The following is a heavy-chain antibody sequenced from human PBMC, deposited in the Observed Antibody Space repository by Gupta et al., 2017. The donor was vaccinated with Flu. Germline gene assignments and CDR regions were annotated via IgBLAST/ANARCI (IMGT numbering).Heavy chain of an antibody. CDR2: IWYDGSNK. CDR3: ARDRPRLAVVGIGPSYGLDV. Sequence: QVQLVESGGGVVQPGRSLRLSCAASGFTLRSYGMHWGRQAPGKGLEWVAVIWYDGSNKVYGDSVKGRFTVSRDNSKNTVYLEMNGLGTEDTAVYYCARDRPRLAVVGIGPSYGLDVWGQGTTVTVSS. D-gene: IGHD6-13*01. CDR1: GFTLRSYG. V-gene: IGHV3-33*01. J-gene: IGHJ6*02.